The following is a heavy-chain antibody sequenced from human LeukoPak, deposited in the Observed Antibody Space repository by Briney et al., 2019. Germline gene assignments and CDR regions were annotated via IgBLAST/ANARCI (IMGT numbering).Heavy chain of an antibody. CDR2: IKRDGSEK. V-gene: IGHV3-7*01. D-gene: IGHD5/OR15-5a*01. CDR1: GFTFIDYW. J-gene: IGHJ6*02. Sequence: GGSLRLSCAASGFTFIDYWMSWVRQAPGKGLEWVANIKRDGSEKYYVDSVKGRFTISRDNPKKSVYLQMNSLRAEDTAIYYCARDVSVSGMDVWGQGTTVIVSS. CDR3: ARDVSVSGMDV.